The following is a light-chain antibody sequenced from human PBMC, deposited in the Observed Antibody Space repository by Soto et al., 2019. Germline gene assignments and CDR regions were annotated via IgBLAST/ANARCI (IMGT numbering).Light chain of an antibody. CDR2: DVS. CDR3: SSYTSSSTPLYV. Sequence: TISRKRNNSDVVGYDYVSWYQQHPGKAPKLMIYDVSNRPSGVSNRFSGSKSGNTASLTISGLQAEDEADYYCSSYTSSSTPLYVFGTGTKVTVL. CDR1: NSDVVGYDY. V-gene: IGLV2-14*04. J-gene: IGLJ1*01.